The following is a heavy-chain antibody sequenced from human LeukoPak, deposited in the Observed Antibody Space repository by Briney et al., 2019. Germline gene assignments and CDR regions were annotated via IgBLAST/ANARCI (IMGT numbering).Heavy chain of an antibody. V-gene: IGHV4-39*02. CDR3: ARDGFDY. J-gene: IGHJ4*02. CDR2: IYYSGNT. Sequence: SETLSLTCIVSGGSISTSAYYWGWIRQPPGEGLQWIGSIYYSGNTYYNSSLKSRVTISVDTSTSQFSLRLSSVTAADTAVYYCARDGFDYWGQGTLVTVSS. CDR1: GGSISTSAYY.